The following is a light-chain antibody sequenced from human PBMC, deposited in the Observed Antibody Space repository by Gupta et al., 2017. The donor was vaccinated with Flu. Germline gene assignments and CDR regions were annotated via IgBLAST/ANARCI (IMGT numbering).Light chain of an antibody. J-gene: IGKJ1*01. CDR1: QNLSTR. Sequence: IQMTQSPSTLSASVGDSVTITCRASQNLSTRLAWYQQKPGKAPKVLIYQASTLKSGVPSRFSGSGSGTEFTLTISSLQPDDFGIYYCQQYNSYLTFGQGTKVEIK. CDR3: QQYNSYLT. CDR2: QAS. V-gene: IGKV1-5*03.